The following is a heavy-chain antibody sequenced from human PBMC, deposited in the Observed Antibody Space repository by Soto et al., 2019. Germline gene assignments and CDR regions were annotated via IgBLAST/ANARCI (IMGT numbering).Heavy chain of an antibody. CDR1: GFTFSRYA. CDR3: PGGGGGWGVCGLGV. V-gene: IGHV3-30*03. J-gene: IGHJ6*02. Sequence: QVKLVESGGGVVQPGRSLRLSCVASGFTFSRYAMDWVRQAPGKGLKWVAIISYDGRNEYYADSVKGRFTISRDNSKNQRDLQMNRLRPEEPAVYYCPGGGGGWGVCGLGVWGQGTTVTVS. CDR2: ISYDGRNE. D-gene: IGHD6-19*01.